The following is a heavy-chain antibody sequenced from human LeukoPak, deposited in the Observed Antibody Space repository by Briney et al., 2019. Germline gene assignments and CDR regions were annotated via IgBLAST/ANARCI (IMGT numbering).Heavy chain of an antibody. CDR2: IYYSGTT. D-gene: IGHD2-2*01. J-gene: IGHJ3*02. CDR3: ARAPRIVVVPAAPPDDAFDI. CDR1: GGSISSSSYY. Sequence: SETLSLTCTVSGGSISSSSYYWAWIRQPPGKGLEWIGSIYYSGTTFYNPSLKSRVTISVDMSKNQFFLKLSSVTAADTAVYYCARAPRIVVVPAAPPDDAFDIWGQGTMVTVSS. V-gene: IGHV4-39*01.